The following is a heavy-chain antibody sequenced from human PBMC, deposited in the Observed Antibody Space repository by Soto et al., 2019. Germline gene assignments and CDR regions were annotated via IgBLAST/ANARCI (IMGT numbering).Heavy chain of an antibody. CDR3: ARDLYYYDSSGYYSYPPDY. CDR1: GGTFSSYA. V-gene: IGHV1-69*01. CDR2: IIPIFGTA. Sequence: QVQLVQSGAEVKKPGSSVKVSCKASGGTFSSYAISWVRQAPGQGLEWMGGIIPIFGTANYAQKFQGRVTITADESTSTAYMELSSLRSEDTAVYYCARDLYYYDSSGYYSYPPDYWGQGTLVTVSS. D-gene: IGHD3-22*01. J-gene: IGHJ4*02.